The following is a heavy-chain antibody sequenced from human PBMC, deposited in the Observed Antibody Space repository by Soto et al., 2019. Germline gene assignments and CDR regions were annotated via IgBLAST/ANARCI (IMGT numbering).Heavy chain of an antibody. V-gene: IGHV3-33*01. Sequence: PGGSLRLSCAASGFTFSSYGMHWVRQAPGKGLEWVAVICYDGSNKYYADSVKGRFTISRDNSKNTLYLQMNSLRAEDTAVYYCARDAARIAAPDYYDSSGLPQNDAFDIWGQGTMVTVSS. J-gene: IGHJ3*02. CDR2: ICYDGSNK. CDR1: GFTFSSYG. D-gene: IGHD3-22*01. CDR3: ARDAARIAAPDYYDSSGLPQNDAFDI.